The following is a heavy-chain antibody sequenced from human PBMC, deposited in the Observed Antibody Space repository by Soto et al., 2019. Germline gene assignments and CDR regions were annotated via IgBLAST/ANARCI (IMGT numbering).Heavy chain of an antibody. J-gene: IGHJ4*02. CDR1: GGTFSHST. CDR3: ATPSGLLGQYSALPDN. Sequence: SVKVSCKASGGTFSHSTVAWVRQAPGHRPEWMGMIIPMFGSTNSAQKFRDKVTFSADTYTNTAYMELSSLRSEDTAVYYCATPSGLLGQYSALPDNWGQGTLVTVSS. CDR2: IIPMFGST. D-gene: IGHD5-12*01. V-gene: IGHV1-69*08.